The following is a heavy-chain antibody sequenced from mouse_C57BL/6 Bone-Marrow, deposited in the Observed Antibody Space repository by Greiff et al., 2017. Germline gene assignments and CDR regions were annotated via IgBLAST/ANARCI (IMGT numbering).Heavy chain of an antibody. CDR1: GYTFTSYW. CDR3: AKLGLAY. CDR2: IDPSDSYT. V-gene: IGHV1-59*01. D-gene: IGHD4-1*01. Sequence: VQLQQPGAELVRPGTSVKLSCKAPGYTFTSYWLHWVKQRPGQGLEWIGVIDPSDSYTNYNQKFKGKATLTVDTSSSTAYMQLSSLTSEDSAVYYCAKLGLAYWGQGTRVTVSA. J-gene: IGHJ3*01.